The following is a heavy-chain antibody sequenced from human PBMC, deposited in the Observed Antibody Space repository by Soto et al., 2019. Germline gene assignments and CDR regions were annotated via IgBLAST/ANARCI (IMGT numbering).Heavy chain of an antibody. CDR3: ARDPWDEVIVVVPAARENYYSYGMDV. CDR2: IYHSGST. V-gene: IGHV4-4*02. Sequence: SETLSLTCAVSGGSISSSNWWSWVRQPPGKGLEWIGEIYHSGSTNYNPSLNSRVTISVDKSKNQFSLKLSSVTAADTAVYYCARDPWDEVIVVVPAARENYYSYGMDVWGQGTTVTVSS. J-gene: IGHJ6*02. D-gene: IGHD2-2*01. CDR1: GGSISSSNW.